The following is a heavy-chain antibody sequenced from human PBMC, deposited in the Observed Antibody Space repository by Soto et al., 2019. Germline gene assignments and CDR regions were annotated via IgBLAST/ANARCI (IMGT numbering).Heavy chain of an antibody. Sequence: PGGSLRLSCAASGFTFSNAWINWVRQAPGKGLEWVGRIKSKSDGGTTDYAAPVKGRFAISRDDSKNLVYMQMNSLKTEDTAVYYCSTESYINIIVVRSDYWGHGTLVTVSS. CDR2: IKSKSDGGTT. D-gene: IGHD3-22*01. CDR1: GFTFSNAW. J-gene: IGHJ4*01. CDR3: STESYINIIVVRSDY. V-gene: IGHV3-15*07.